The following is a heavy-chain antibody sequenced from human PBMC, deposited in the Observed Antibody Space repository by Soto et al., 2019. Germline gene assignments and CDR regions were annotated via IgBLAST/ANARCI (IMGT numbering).Heavy chain of an antibody. D-gene: IGHD4-4*01. J-gene: IGHJ6*02. CDR2: ISYDGSNK. CDR3: ARDRHDYSNYGSLYYYYYGMDV. CDR1: GFTFSSYA. Sequence: QVQLVESGGGVVQPGRSLRLSCAASGFTFSSYAMHWVRQAPGKGLEWVAVISYDGSNKYYADSVKGRFTISRDNSKNTLYLQMNSMRAEDTAVYYCARDRHDYSNYGSLYYYYYGMDVWGQGTTVTVSS. V-gene: IGHV3-30-3*01.